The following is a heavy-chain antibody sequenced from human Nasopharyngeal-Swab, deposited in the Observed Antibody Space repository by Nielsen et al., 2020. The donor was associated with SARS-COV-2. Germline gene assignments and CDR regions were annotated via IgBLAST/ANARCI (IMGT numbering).Heavy chain of an antibody. CDR1: AYSFTSYG. Sequence: ASVKVSCKTSAYSFTSYGISWLRQAPGQGLDWMGWLSAYNGDTNYAQKFQGRVTFTTDTSTSTAYMELRSLRSDDTAVYYCVRDGITIFGVAEPFDYWGQGTLVTVSS. D-gene: IGHD3-3*01. V-gene: IGHV1-18*04. CDR2: LSAYNGDT. CDR3: VRDGITIFGVAEPFDY. J-gene: IGHJ4*02.